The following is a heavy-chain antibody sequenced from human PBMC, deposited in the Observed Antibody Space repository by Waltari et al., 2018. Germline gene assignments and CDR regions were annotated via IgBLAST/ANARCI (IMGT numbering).Heavy chain of an antibody. D-gene: IGHD3-16*02. Sequence: VQLVESGGGVVQPGGSLRLSCEAFGFTFSSFGMHWVRQAPGKGPEWVAIIWYDEGRTYYADSVKGRFTVFSDKPKDTINLQMNRLRAEDTAVYYCVRGSRYTPSDLWGQGTLVTVSA. CDR2: IWYDEGRT. J-gene: IGHJ5*02. V-gene: IGHV3-33*01. CDR1: GFTFSSFG. CDR3: VRGSRYTPSDL.